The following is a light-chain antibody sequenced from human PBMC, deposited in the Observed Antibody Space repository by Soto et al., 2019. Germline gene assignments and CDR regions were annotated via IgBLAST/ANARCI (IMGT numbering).Light chain of an antibody. CDR1: QGIASW. J-gene: IGKJ1*01. CDR3: QQGNSFPRT. V-gene: IGKV1D-12*01. Sequence: DIQMTQSLSSVTASVGDRVTITCRASQGIASWLAWYQQKPGKAPKLLIYAASNLQSGVPSRFSGSGFGTDFTLTISTLQPEDFATYYCQQGNSFPRTFGQGTKVDIK. CDR2: AAS.